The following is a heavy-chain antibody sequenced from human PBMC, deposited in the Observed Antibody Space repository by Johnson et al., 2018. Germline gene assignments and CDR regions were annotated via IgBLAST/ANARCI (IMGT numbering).Heavy chain of an antibody. J-gene: IGHJ4*02. CDR3: ARDSGDRTVAY. CDR2: ITKDGTDI. CDR1: GFTFSDYW. V-gene: IGHV3-7*01. D-gene: IGHD1-1*01. Sequence: VQLVQSGGGLVQPGESLRLSCAASGFTFSDYWMSWVRQTPKKGLEWVANITKDGTDIYYVDSVEGRVTVSRDNAKNSLYLQMNSLRSEDTAIYFCARDSGDRTVAYWGQGILVTVAS.